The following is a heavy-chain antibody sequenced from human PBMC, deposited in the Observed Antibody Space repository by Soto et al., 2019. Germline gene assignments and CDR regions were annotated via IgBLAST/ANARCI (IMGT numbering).Heavy chain of an antibody. CDR3: ARDTAMAPGAFDI. J-gene: IGHJ3*02. D-gene: IGHD5-18*01. Sequence: SETLSLTCTVSGGSISSGGYYWSWIRQHPGKGLEWIGYIYYSGSTYYKPSLKSRVTISVDTSKNQFSLKLSSVTAADTAVYYCARDTAMAPGAFDIWAKGQWSPSPQ. V-gene: IGHV4-31*03. CDR2: IYYSGST. CDR1: GGSISSGGYY.